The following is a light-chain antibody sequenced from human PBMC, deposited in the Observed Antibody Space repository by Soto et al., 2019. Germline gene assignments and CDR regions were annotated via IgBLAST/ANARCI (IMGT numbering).Light chain of an antibody. Sequence: EIVMTQSPATLSVSPGERATLSCRASQSVSSNLAWYQQKPGQAPRLLIYGASTRATGIPARFSGSGSGTEFTLTISSLQSEDFAVYFCQHYKNWPLSFSGGTKVEIK. V-gene: IGKV3-15*01. CDR2: GAS. J-gene: IGKJ4*01. CDR1: QSVSSN. CDR3: QHYKNWPLS.